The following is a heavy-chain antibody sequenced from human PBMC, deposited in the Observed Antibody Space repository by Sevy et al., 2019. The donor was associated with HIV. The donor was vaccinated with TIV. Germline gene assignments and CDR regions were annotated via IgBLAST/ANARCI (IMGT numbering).Heavy chain of an antibody. Sequence: GGSLRLSCAASGFTFSSYIMNWVRQAPGKGLEWVSYISSSSSYIYYADSVKGRFTISRDNAKNSLYLQMNSLRAEDTAVYYCARDGMIAREAVVVAATTRAEYFQHWGQGTLVTVSS. D-gene: IGHD2-15*01. V-gene: IGHV3-21*01. CDR1: GFTFSSYI. CDR2: ISSSSSYI. CDR3: ARDGMIAREAVVVAATTRAEYFQH. J-gene: IGHJ1*01.